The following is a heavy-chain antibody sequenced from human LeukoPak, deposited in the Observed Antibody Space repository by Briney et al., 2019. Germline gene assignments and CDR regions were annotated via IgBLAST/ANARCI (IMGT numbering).Heavy chain of an antibody. J-gene: IGHJ4*02. Sequence: PSETLSLTCAVYGGSFSGYYWSWIRQPPGKGLEWIGEINHSGSTNYNPSLKSRVTISVDTSKNQFSLKLSSVTAADTAVYYCATVQAGRHGYWGQGTLVTVSS. D-gene: IGHD6-19*01. CDR2: INHSGST. CDR3: ATVQAGRHGY. CDR1: GGSFSGYY. V-gene: IGHV4-34*01.